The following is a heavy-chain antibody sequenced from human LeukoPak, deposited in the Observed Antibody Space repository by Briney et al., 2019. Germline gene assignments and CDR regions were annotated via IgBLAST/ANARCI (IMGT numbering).Heavy chain of an antibody. J-gene: IGHJ4*02. CDR2: ISYDGSNK. V-gene: IGHV3-30*18. CDR1: AFTFSSYG. D-gene: IGHD4-23*01. Sequence: PGGSLRLSCAASAFTFSSYGMHWVRQAPGKGLEWLAVISYDGSNKYYADSVKGRFTISRDNSKNTLYLQMNSLRAEDTAMYYCAKAAGVKGSYFDYWGQGTLVTVSS. CDR3: AKAAGVKGSYFDY.